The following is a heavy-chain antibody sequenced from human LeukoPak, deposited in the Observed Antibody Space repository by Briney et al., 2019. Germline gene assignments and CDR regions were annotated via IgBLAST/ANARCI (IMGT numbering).Heavy chain of an antibody. CDR3: ARGGRYYYYYMDV. J-gene: IGHJ6*03. CDR2: IIPLFGAA. Sequence: GASVKVSCKASGGTFSSYAISWVRQAPGQGLEWMGGIIPLFGAANYAQKFQGRVTMTRDTSTSTVYMELSSLRSEDTAVYYCARGGRYYYYYMDVWGKGTTVTISS. V-gene: IGHV1-69*05. CDR1: GGTFSSYA.